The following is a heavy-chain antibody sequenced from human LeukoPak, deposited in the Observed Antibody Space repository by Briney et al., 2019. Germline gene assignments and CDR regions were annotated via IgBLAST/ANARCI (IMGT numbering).Heavy chain of an antibody. D-gene: IGHD1-26*01. V-gene: IGHV3-23*01. CDR2: IGGSGDTT. CDR3: AKSRGESRGASNY. J-gene: IGHJ4*02. CDR1: GFTFSSYA. Sequence: QPGGSLRLSCAASGFTFSSYAMNWVRQAPGKGLEWVSFIGGSGDTTYYADSVKGRFTISRDNSKNTLYLQMNSLRAEDTAVYYCAKSRGESRGASNYWGQGTLVTVSS.